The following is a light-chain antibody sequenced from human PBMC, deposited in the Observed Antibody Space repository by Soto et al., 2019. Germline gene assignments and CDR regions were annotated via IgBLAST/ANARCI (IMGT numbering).Light chain of an antibody. CDR2: SAS. V-gene: IGKV1-17*01. J-gene: IGKJ1*01. CDR1: QDIRIA. Sequence: DIQMTQSPSSLSASVGDRVTITCRASQDIRIALGWYQQKPGKAPKRLIYSASSLQSGVPSRFSGSGSGTEFTLTISSLQPEDFATYYCLQHNSYPLTLGQGTKVDIK. CDR3: LQHNSYPLT.